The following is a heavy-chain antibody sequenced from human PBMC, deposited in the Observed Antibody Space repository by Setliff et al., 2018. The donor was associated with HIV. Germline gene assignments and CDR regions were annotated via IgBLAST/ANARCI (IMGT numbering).Heavy chain of an antibody. V-gene: IGHV3-74*03. Sequence: GGSLRLSCAASGFTFSPYWMHWVRQAPGKGLVWVSRINSDGTSTTYADSVKGRFTISRDNAKNSLYLQMNSLRAEDTAVYYCARSRAAGFDYWGQGTLVTV. CDR1: GFTFSPYW. CDR2: INSDGTST. CDR3: ARSRAAGFDY. J-gene: IGHJ4*02. D-gene: IGHD6-13*01.